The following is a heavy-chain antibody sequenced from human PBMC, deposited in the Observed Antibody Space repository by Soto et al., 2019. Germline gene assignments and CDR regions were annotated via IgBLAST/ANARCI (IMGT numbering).Heavy chain of an antibody. J-gene: IGHJ4*02. CDR2: INHSGST. V-gene: IGHV4-34*01. Sequence: SETLSLTCAVYCGSFSGYYWSWIRQPPGKGLEWIGEINHSGSTNYNPSLKSRVTISVDTSKNQFSLKLSSVTAADTAVYYCARGHRLRRYFDWFAPFDYWGQGTLVTVSS. CDR1: CGSFSGYY. D-gene: IGHD3-9*01. CDR3: ARGHRLRRYFDWFAPFDY.